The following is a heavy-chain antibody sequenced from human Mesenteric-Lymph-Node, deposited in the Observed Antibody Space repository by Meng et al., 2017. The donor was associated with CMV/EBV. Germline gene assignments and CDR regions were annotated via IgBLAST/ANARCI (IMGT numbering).Heavy chain of an antibody. V-gene: IGHV4-34*01. CDR2: INHSGST. CDR1: GGSFSGYY. Sequence: GSLRLSCAVYGGSFSGYYWSWSRQPPGKGLEWIGEINHSGSTNYNPSLKSRVTISGDTSKNQLSLKLSSVTAADTAVYYFARGRGLLWFGELFRVIDGMDVWGQGTTVTVSS. J-gene: IGHJ6*02. CDR3: ARGRGLLWFGELFRVIDGMDV. D-gene: IGHD3-10*01.